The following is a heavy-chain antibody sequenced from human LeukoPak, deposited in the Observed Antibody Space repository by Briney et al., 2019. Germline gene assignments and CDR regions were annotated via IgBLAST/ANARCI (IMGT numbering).Heavy chain of an antibody. Sequence: SETLSLTCTVSGGSISSSSYYWGWIRQPPGKGLEWIGSIYYSGSTYHNPSLKSRVPISVDTSKNQFSLKLSSVTAADTAVYYCARASYSGSYCFDYWGQGTLVTVSS. CDR2: IYYSGST. J-gene: IGHJ4*02. CDR1: GGSISSSSYY. V-gene: IGHV4-39*07. CDR3: ARASYSGSYCFDY. D-gene: IGHD1-26*01.